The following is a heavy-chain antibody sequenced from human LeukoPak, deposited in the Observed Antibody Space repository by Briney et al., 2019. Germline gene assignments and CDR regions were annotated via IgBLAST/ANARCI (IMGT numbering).Heavy chain of an antibody. CDR1: GGSFSGYY. CDR3: ARGPPYYYDSSGYYCR. V-gene: IGHV4-34*01. Sequence: KPSETLSLTCAVYGGSFSGYYWSWIRQPPGKGLERIGEINHSGSTNYNPSLKSRVTISVDTSKNQFSLKLSSVTAADTAVYYCARGPPYYYDSSGYYCRWGQGTLVTVSS. CDR2: INHSGST. J-gene: IGHJ4*02. D-gene: IGHD3-22*01.